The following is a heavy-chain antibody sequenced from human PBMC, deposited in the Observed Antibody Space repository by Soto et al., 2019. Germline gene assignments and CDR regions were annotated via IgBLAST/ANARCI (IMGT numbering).Heavy chain of an antibody. CDR3: ARRKHYSGADSSGYYYPPYYYGMDV. Sequence: PGESLKISCKGSGYNFTSYWIGWVRQMPGKGLECMGIIYPGDSDTRYSPSFQGQVTISADKSISTAYLQWSSVTAADTAVYYCARRKHYSGADSSGYYYPPYYYGMDVWGQGTTVTVSS. D-gene: IGHD3-22*01. J-gene: IGHJ6*02. CDR1: GYNFTSYW. V-gene: IGHV5-51*01. CDR2: IYPGDSDT.